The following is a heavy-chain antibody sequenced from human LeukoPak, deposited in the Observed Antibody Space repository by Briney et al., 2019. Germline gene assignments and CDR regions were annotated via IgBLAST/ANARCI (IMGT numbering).Heavy chain of an antibody. CDR3: AREGLGNYFDY. Sequence: GGSLRLSCAASGFTFDDYAMHWVRQAPGKGLEWVSGISWNSGSIGYADSVKGRFTISRDNSKHTVYLQMNSLRPEDTAVYYCAREGLGNYFDYWGQGTLVTVSS. J-gene: IGHJ4*02. CDR2: ISWNSGSI. CDR1: GFTFDDYA. V-gene: IGHV3-9*01. D-gene: IGHD6-19*01.